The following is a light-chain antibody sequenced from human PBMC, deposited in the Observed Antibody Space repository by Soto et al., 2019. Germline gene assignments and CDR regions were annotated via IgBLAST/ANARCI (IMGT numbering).Light chain of an antibody. Sequence: QSALTQAASVSGSPGQSITISCTGTSSDVGGYNFVSWYQHHPGKAPKLMIYDVNHRPSGISNRFSGSKSGNTASLTISGLQAEDEADYYCASFTTSSTPYVFGTGTKLTVL. V-gene: IGLV2-14*03. CDR3: ASFTTSSTPYV. J-gene: IGLJ1*01. CDR1: SSDVGGYNF. CDR2: DVN.